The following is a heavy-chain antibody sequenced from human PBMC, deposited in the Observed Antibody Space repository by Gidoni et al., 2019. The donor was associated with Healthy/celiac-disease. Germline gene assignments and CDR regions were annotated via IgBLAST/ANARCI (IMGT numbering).Heavy chain of an antibody. V-gene: IGHV5-51*01. J-gene: IGHJ5*02. CDR2: IYPGDSDT. D-gene: IGHD3-9*01. CDR1: GYSFTSYW. Sequence: EVQLVQSGAEVKKTGESLKISCKGSGYSFTSYWIGWVRQMPGKGLEWMGIIYPGDSDTRYSPSFQGQVTISADKSISTAYLQWSSLKASDTAMYYCARQRNYDILTGYSNWFDPWGQGTLVTVSS. CDR3: ARQRNYDILTGYSNWFDP.